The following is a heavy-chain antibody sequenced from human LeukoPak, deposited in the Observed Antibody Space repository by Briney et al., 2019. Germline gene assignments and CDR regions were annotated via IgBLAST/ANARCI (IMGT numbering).Heavy chain of an antibody. CDR3: ARGCYYYGSGSYCLYGMDV. J-gene: IGHJ6*02. D-gene: IGHD3-10*01. V-gene: IGHV1-69*04. Sequence: SVKVSCKASGGTFSSYAISWVRQAPGQGLEWMGRILPIFGIANYAQKFQGRVTITADKSTSTAYMELSSLRSEDTAVYYCARGCYYYGSGSYCLYGMDVWGQGTTVTVSS. CDR1: GGTFSSYA. CDR2: ILPIFGIA.